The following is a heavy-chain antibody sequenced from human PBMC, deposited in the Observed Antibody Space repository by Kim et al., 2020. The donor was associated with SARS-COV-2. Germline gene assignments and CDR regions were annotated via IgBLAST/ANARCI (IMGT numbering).Heavy chain of an antibody. V-gene: IGHV6-1*01. J-gene: IGHJ4*02. CDR2: TYYRSKWYN. CDR3: ARELEAEGVAETSFDY. CDR1: GDSVSSNSAA. D-gene: IGHD6-13*01. Sequence: SQTLSLTCAISGDSVSSNSAAWNWIRQSPSRGLEWLGRTYYRSKWYNDYAVSVKSRITINPDTSKNQFSLQLNSVTPEDTAVYYCARELEAEGVAETSFDYWGQGTLVTVSS.